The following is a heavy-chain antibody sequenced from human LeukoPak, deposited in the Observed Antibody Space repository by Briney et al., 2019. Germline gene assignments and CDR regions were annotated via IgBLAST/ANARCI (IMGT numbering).Heavy chain of an antibody. CDR3: ARPAYTAAYDL. V-gene: IGHV3-48*04. CDR2: IGTTTSTI. J-gene: IGHJ3*01. CDR1: GFTLSSFG. D-gene: IGHD3-16*01. Sequence: GGSLRLSCAASGFTLSSFGMNWVRQAPGKGLEWVSYIGTTTSTIYYADSVKGRFTISRDNAKSSLYLQMNSLRAEDTAVYYCARPAYTAAYDLWGQGTMVTVSS.